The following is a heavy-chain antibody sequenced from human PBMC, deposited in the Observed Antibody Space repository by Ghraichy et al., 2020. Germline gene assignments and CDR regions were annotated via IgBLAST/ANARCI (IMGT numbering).Heavy chain of an antibody. D-gene: IGHD1-26*01. CDR3: AREKRNWERGRYFDY. CDR1: GGSFSGYY. Sequence: SETLSLTCAVYGGSFSGYYWSWIRQPPGKGLEWIGEINHSGSTNYNPSLKSRVTISVDTSKNQFSLKLSSVTAADTAVYYCAREKRNWERGRYFDYWGQGTLVTVSS. V-gene: IGHV4-34*01. CDR2: INHSGST. J-gene: IGHJ4*02.